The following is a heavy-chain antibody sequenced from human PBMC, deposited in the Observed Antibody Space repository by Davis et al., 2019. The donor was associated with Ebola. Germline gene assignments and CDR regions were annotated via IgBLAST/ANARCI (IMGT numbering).Heavy chain of an antibody. Sequence: MPSETLSLTCAVYGGSFSGYYWSWIRQPPGKGLEWIGEINHSGSTNYNPSLKSRVTISVDTSKNQFSLKLSSVTAADTAAYYCARGGGLITFGGAAGWFDPWGQGTLVTVSS. D-gene: IGHD3-16*01. CDR1: GGSFSGYY. CDR3: ARGGGLITFGGAAGWFDP. CDR2: INHSGST. V-gene: IGHV4-34*01. J-gene: IGHJ5*02.